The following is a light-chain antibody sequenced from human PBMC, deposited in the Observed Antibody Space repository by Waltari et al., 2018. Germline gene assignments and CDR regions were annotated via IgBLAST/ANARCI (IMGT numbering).Light chain of an antibody. CDR3: HQRSSWPLT. CDR2: DAS. CDR1: ESVSRN. Sequence: EIVLTQSPATLSLSPGERATLSCRVSESVSRNFAWYQQKPGQAPRLLIYDASTRATDIPARFSASGSGTDFTLTISSLEPEDFAVYYCHQRSSWPLTFGPGTKVDFK. V-gene: IGKV3-11*01. J-gene: IGKJ3*01.